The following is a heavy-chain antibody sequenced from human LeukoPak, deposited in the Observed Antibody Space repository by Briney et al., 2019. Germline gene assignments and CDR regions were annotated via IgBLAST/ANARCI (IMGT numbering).Heavy chain of an antibody. J-gene: IGHJ4*02. CDR2: IYYSGST. D-gene: IGHD6-19*01. CDR1: GGSISSSSYY. Sequence: SETLSLTCTVSGGSISSSSYYWGWIRQPPGKGLEWIESIYYSGSTYYNPSLKSRVTISVDTSKNQFSLKLSSLTAADTAVYYCARHRSGWYYFDYWGQGTLVTASS. CDR3: ARHRSGWYYFDY. V-gene: IGHV4-39*01.